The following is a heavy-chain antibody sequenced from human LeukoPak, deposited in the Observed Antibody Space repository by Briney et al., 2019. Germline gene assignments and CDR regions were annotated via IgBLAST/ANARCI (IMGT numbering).Heavy chain of an antibody. Sequence: SETLSLTCTVPGGSISSSSYYWGSTRQPPGKGLELIGSIYYSGDTYYNPSLKSRLVTISVDTSKNQFSLRLSSVTAADTAVYYCARHQWHYYYYMGVRGKGSTVTVSS. CDR3: ARHQWHYYYYMGV. V-gene: IGHV4-39*01. J-gene: IGHJ6*03. CDR1: GGSISSSSYY. CDR2: IYYSGDT. D-gene: IGHD6-19*01.